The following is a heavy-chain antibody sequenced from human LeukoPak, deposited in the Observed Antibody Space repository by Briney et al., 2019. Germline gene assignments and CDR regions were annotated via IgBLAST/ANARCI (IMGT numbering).Heavy chain of an antibody. CDR2: IWYDGGNK. V-gene: IGHV3-33*01. D-gene: IGHD6-19*01. J-gene: IGHJ4*02. CDR3: ARASRAGIAVAGTGVDY. Sequence: GGSLRLSCAASGFTFSSYGMHWVRQAPGKGLEWVAVIWYDGGNKYYADSVKGRFTISRDNSKNTLYLQMNSLRAEDTAVYYCARASRAGIAVAGTGVDYWGQGFRSPSPQ. CDR1: GFTFSSYG.